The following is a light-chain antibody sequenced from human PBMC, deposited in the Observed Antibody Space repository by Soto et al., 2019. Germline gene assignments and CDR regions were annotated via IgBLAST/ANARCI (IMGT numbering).Light chain of an antibody. J-gene: IGKJ1*01. CDR1: QSISSY. V-gene: IGKV1-39*01. CDR3: QQSYSTPPT. CDR2: AAS. Sequence: DIQMTQSPSSLSASVGDRVTITCRASQSISSYLNWYQQKPGKAPKLLIYAASSLQSGVPSRFSGSGSGTDFTLTISSLQPEDFATYDCQQSYSTPPTFGQGTNVEIK.